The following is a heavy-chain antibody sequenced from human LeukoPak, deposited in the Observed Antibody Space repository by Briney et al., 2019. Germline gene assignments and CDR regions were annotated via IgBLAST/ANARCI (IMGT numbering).Heavy chain of an antibody. Sequence: GGSLRLSCAASGFTFSSYSMNWVRQALGKGLEWVSYISSSSSTIYYADSVKGRFTISRDNAKNSLYLQMNSLRAEDTAVYYCARATPRGYFDYWGQGTLVTVSS. J-gene: IGHJ4*02. D-gene: IGHD5-24*01. V-gene: IGHV3-48*04. CDR1: GFTFSSYS. CDR3: ARATPRGYFDY. CDR2: ISSSSSTI.